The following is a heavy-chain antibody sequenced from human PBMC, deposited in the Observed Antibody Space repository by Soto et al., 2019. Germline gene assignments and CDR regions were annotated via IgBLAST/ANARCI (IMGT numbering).Heavy chain of an antibody. V-gene: IGHV3-7*01. CDR1: GFTFSNYW. CDR2: ISRDGSEK. CDR3: ARGFGAEYYGGPDY. J-gene: IGHJ4*02. D-gene: IGHD3-3*01. Sequence: EVQLVESGGGLVQAGGSLRLSCAASGFTFSNYWMNWVRQAPGKGLEWVAYISRDGSEKSYVDSVKGRFTISRDNAKNSLFLQMDSLRVEDTAVYYCARGFGAEYYGGPDYWRQGTLVTVSS.